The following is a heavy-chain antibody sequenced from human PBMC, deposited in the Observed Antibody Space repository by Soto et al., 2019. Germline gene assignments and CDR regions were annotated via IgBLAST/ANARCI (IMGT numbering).Heavy chain of an antibody. J-gene: IGHJ5*02. CDR2: IIPIFGTA. V-gene: IGHV1-69*06. CDR1: GDTFSRNA. D-gene: IGHD4-17*01. Sequence: QVQLVQSGAEVKKPGSSVMVSCKTSGDTFSRNAITWVRQAPGHGLVWMGRIIPIFGTADYAQNFQDRVTITADKSTDTVHMEMSSLKSEDTAVYFSARDVATGLINGRWIDPCGQGTLVTVSS. CDR3: ARDVATGLINGRWIDP.